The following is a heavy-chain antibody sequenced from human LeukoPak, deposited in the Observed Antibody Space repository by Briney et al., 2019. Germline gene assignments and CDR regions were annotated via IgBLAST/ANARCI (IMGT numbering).Heavy chain of an antibody. V-gene: IGHV4-38-2*02. CDR2: IYHSGST. CDR3: ARKDIVATTGFDY. Sequence: SETLSLTCTVSGYSISSGYYWGWIRQPPGKGLEWIGSIYHSGSTYYNPSLKSRVTISVDTSKNQFSLKLSSVTAADTAVYYCARKDIVATTGFDYWGQGTLVTVSS. CDR1: GYSISSGYY. J-gene: IGHJ4*02. D-gene: IGHD5-12*01.